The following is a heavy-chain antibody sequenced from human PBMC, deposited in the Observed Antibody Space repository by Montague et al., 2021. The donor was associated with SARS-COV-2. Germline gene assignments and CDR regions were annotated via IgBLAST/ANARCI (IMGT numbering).Heavy chain of an antibody. J-gene: IGHJ5*02. Sequence: SETLSLTCAVSGGSISSSNWWSWVRQPPGKGLEWIGEIYHSGSTNYNQSLKSRVTISVDKSKNQFSLKLSSVTAADTAVYYCARYVFYDRNYYWFDPWGQGTLVTVSS. D-gene: IGHD3-22*01. V-gene: IGHV4-4*02. CDR2: IYHSGST. CDR1: GGSISSSNW. CDR3: ARYVFYDRNYYWFDP.